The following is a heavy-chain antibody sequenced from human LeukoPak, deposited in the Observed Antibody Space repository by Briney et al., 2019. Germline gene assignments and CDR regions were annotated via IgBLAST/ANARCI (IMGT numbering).Heavy chain of an antibody. V-gene: IGHV3-53*01. D-gene: IGHD3-9*01. CDR3: ARGLQGYYDSLTGYYRGRYYFDY. Sequence: GGSLRLSCAASGFTVSSNYMSWVRQAPGKGLEWVSVIYSGGSTYYADSVKGRFTISRDNSKNTLYLQMNSLRAEDTAVYYCARGLQGYYDSLTGYYRGRYYFDYWGQGTLVTVSS. CDR2: IYSGGST. J-gene: IGHJ4*02. CDR1: GFTVSSNY.